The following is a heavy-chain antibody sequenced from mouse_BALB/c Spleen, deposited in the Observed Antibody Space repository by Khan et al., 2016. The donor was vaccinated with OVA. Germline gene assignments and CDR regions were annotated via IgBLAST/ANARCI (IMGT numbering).Heavy chain of an antibody. CDR3: ARPAYDGYYDY. D-gene: IGHD2-3*01. CDR2: ISTYSGNT. Sequence: QVQLQQSGPELVRPGVSVKISCKGSGYTFTDYAIHWVKQSHAKSLEWVGLISTYSGNTNYNQKFKGKATMTVDKSSSTAYLELARLTSEDSAIYYCARPAYDGYYDYWCQGTTLTVSS. CDR1: GYTFTDYA. V-gene: IGHV1S137*01. J-gene: IGHJ2*01.